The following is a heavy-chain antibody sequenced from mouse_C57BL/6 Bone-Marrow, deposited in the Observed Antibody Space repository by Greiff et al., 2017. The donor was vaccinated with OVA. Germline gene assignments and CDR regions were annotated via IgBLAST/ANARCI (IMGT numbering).Heavy chain of an antibody. CDR1: GFTFSDYG. J-gene: IGHJ4*01. D-gene: IGHD2-4*01. CDR3: ARRGYDYDYYAMDY. Sequence: EVKLMESGGGLVQPGGSLKLSCAASGFTFSDYGMAWVRPAPRKGPEWVAFISNLAYSIYYADTVTGRFTISRENAKNTLYLEMSSLRSEDTAMYYCARRGYDYDYYAMDYWGQGTSVTVSS. V-gene: IGHV5-15*01. CDR2: ISNLAYSI.